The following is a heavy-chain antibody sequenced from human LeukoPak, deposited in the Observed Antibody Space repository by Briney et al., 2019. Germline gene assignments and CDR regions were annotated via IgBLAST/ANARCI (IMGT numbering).Heavy chain of an antibody. CDR3: ARDSGWYSSSPDV. J-gene: IGHJ6*04. V-gene: IGHV4-61*02. CDR2: IYTSGST. CDR1: GGSISSGSYY. D-gene: IGHD6-6*01. Sequence: SQTLSLTCTVSGGSISSGSYYWSWIRQPAGKGLEWIGRIYTSGSTNYNPSLKRRVTISVDTSRNQFSLKLSSVTAADTAVYYCARDSGWYSSSPDVWGKGTTVTVSS.